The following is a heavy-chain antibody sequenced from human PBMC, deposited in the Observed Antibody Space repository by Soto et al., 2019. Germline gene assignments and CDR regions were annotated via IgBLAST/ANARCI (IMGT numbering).Heavy chain of an antibody. CDR2: INHSGST. CDR1: GGSFSGYY. V-gene: IGHV4-34*01. D-gene: IGHD5-12*01. CDR3: ARIVATKPYYFDY. J-gene: IGHJ4*02. Sequence: PSETLSLTCAVYGGSFSGYYWSWIRQPPGKGLEWIGEINHSGSTNYNPSLKSRVTISVDTSKNQFSLKLSSVTAADTAVYYCARIVATKPYYFDYWGQGTLVTVSS.